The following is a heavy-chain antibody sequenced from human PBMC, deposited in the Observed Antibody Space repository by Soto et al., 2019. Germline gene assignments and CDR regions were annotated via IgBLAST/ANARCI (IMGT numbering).Heavy chain of an antibody. CDR2: INHSGST. J-gene: IGHJ5*02. CDR3: ARSFGYLRTNWFDP. Sequence: SETLSLTCAVYGGSFSGYYWSWIRQPPGKGLEWIGEINHSGSTNYNPSLKSRVTISVDTSKNQFSLKLSSVTAADTAVHYCARSFGYLRTNWFDPWGQGTLVTVSS. V-gene: IGHV4-34*01. D-gene: IGHD3-22*01. CDR1: GGSFSGYY.